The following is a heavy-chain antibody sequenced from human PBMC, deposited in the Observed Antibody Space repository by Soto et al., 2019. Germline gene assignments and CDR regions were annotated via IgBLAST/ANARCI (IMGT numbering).Heavy chain of an antibody. Sequence: PGGSLRLSCAASGFIFSNYYMTWIRQAPGKGPEWISYISGGGDVTAYAHSVKGRFTISRDNTKRSLYLQMDSLTVEDTAVYCCSRDPRLVDYWGQGTLVTVAS. J-gene: IGHJ4*02. CDR1: GFIFSNYY. CDR2: ISGGGDVT. V-gene: IGHV3-11*01. CDR3: SRDPRLVDY. D-gene: IGHD1-26*01.